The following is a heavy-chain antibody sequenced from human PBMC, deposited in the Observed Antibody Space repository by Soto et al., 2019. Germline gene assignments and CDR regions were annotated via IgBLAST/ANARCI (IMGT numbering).Heavy chain of an antibody. D-gene: IGHD6-6*01. Sequence: QVQLVQSGAEVKKPGSSVKVSCKASGGTFSSYAISWVRQAPGQGLEWMGGIIPICGTANYAQKFQGRVTITADKSTSTAYMELSSLRSEDTAVYYCARESWSGQLVGYYYYYGMDVWGQGTTVTVSS. CDR3: ARESWSGQLVGYYYYYGMDV. CDR1: GGTFSSYA. V-gene: IGHV1-69*06. CDR2: IIPICGTA. J-gene: IGHJ6*02.